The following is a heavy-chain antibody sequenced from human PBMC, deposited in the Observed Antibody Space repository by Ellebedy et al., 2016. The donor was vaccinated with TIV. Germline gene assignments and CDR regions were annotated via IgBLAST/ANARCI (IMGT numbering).Heavy chain of an antibody. J-gene: IGHJ5*02. CDR1: GFIFSDYW. CDR2: IKPDGSEE. D-gene: IGHD1-1*01. V-gene: IGHV3-7*04. Sequence: GESLKISCAASGFIFSDYWMSWVRQAPGKGLEWVATIKPDGSEEYSVDSVKGRFTISRDNVKNSLNLQMNSLRAEDTAVYFCARGTRGSQYNCFDPWGQGTLVTVSS. CDR3: ARGTRGSQYNCFDP.